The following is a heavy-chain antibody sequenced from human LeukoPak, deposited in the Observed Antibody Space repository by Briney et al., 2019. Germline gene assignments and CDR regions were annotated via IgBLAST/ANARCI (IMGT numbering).Heavy chain of an antibody. V-gene: IGHV1-69*13. CDR2: IIPIFGTA. J-gene: IGHJ6*04. D-gene: IGHD2-2*01. CDR1: GGTFSSYA. CDR3: ARREVVVVPAAPPDYYGMDV. Sequence: SVKVSCKASGGTFSSYAISWVRQAPGQGLEWMGGIIPIFGTANYAQKFQGRVTITADEYTSTAYMELSSLRSEDTAVYYCARREVVVVPAAPPDYYGMDVWGKGTTVTVSS.